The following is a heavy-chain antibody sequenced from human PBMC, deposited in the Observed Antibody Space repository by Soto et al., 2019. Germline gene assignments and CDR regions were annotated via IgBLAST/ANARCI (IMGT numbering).Heavy chain of an antibody. CDR2: IWHDGSNK. Sequence: QVQLVESGGGVVQPGRSLRLSCAASGFTFSSYGMHWVRQAPGKGLEWVAVIWHDGSNKYYADSVKGRFTISRDNSKNRLYLQMNSLRAEDTAVYYCARDRGYYYDSSGYYYYYGMDVWGKGTTVTVSS. CDR1: GFTFSSYG. D-gene: IGHD3-22*01. V-gene: IGHV3-33*01. CDR3: ARDRGYYYDSSGYYYYYGMDV. J-gene: IGHJ6*04.